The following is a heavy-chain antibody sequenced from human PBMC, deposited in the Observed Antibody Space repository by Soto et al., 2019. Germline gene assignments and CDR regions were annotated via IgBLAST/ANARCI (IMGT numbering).Heavy chain of an antibody. Sequence: GASVKVSCKASGGTFSSYSISWVRQAPGQGLEWMGRIIPILGIANYAQKFQGRVTITADKSTSTAYMELSSLRSEDTAVYYCVCGDGYDFFDYWGQGTLVTVSS. CDR1: GGTFSSYS. J-gene: IGHJ4*02. CDR3: VCGDGYDFFDY. V-gene: IGHV1-69*02. CDR2: IIPILGIA. D-gene: IGHD2-21*01.